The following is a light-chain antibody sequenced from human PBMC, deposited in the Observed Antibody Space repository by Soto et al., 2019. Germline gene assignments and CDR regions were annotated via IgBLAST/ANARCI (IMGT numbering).Light chain of an antibody. CDR2: EVR. CDR3: SSYTSTSTPCV. V-gene: IGLV2-14*01. Sequence: QSVLTQPASVSGSPGQSIPISCTGTSSDVGGYNYVSWYQLHPGKAPKLIIYEVRHRPSGASNHFSGHKSGNTASLTISGLQAEDEADYYCSSYTSTSTPCVFGTGTKLTVL. J-gene: IGLJ1*01. CDR1: SSDVGGYNY.